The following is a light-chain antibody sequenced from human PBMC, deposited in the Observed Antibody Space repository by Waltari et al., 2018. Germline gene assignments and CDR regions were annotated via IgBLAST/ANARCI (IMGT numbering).Light chain of an antibody. Sequence: DIQMTQSPSSVSEYVGARVNITCRASQGISSWLAWYQQKPGKAPKLLIYSASTLYTGVPSRFSGSGSGTDFTLTISSLQPDDSGTYYCQQANSFPPTFGQGTKLEI. CDR1: QGISSW. J-gene: IGKJ2*01. CDR2: SAS. CDR3: QQANSFPPT. V-gene: IGKV1-12*01.